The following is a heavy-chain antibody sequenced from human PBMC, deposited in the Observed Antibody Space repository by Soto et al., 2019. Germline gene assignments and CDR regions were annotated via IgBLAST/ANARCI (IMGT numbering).Heavy chain of an antibody. D-gene: IGHD2-2*01. CDR3: ARLSSAHCSSTSCYLYYYYGMDV. Sequence: GESLKISCKGSGYSFTSYWIGWVRQMPGKGLEWMGIIYPCDSDTRYSPSFQGQVTISADKSISTAYLQWSTLKASDTAMYYCARLSSAHCSSTSCYLYYYYGMDVWGQGTTVTGS. CDR2: IYPCDSDT. CDR1: GYSFTSYW. V-gene: IGHV5-51*01. J-gene: IGHJ6*02.